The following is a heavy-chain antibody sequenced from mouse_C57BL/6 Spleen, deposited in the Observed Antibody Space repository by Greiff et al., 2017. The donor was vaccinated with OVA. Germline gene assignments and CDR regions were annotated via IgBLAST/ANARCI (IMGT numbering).Heavy chain of an antibody. V-gene: IGHV5-4*01. Sequence: EVQRVESGGGLVKPGGSLKLSCAASGFTFSSYAMSWVRQTPEKRLEWVATISDGGSYTYYPDNVQGRFTISRDNAKNNLYLQMSHLKSEDTAMYYCAREGSSGYVGYWGQGTTLTVSS. J-gene: IGHJ2*01. CDR3: AREGSSGYVGY. CDR1: GFTFSSYA. D-gene: IGHD3-2*02. CDR2: ISDGGSYT.